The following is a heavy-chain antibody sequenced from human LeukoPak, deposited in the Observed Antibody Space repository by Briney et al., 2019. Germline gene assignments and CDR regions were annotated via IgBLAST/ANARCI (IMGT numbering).Heavy chain of an antibody. Sequence: PSETLSLTCTVSGGSISSASFSWSWIRHYPGKGLEWIGYISQSGSTDYNPSLKSRVTISMDTSENQFSLNLNSVTAADTAVYYCAKDKRLRGTNWFDPWGQGTLVTVSS. J-gene: IGHJ5*02. CDR3: AKDKRLRGTNWFDP. CDR1: GGSISSASFS. CDR2: ISQSGST. V-gene: IGHV4-31*03. D-gene: IGHD2-21*02.